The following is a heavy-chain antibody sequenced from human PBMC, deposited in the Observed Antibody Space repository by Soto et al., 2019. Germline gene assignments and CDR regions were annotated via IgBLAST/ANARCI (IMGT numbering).Heavy chain of an antibody. CDR3: AREGGSYSTGAYGMDV. V-gene: IGHV1-69*01. D-gene: IGHD1-26*01. CDR1: GGTFSSYA. Sequence: QVQLVQSGAEVKKPGSSVKVSRKASGGTFSSYAISWVRQAPGQGLEWMGGIIPIFGTANYAQKFQGRVTITADESTSTAYMELSSLRSEDTAVYYCAREGGSYSTGAYGMDVWGQGTTVTVSS. CDR2: IIPIFGTA. J-gene: IGHJ6*02.